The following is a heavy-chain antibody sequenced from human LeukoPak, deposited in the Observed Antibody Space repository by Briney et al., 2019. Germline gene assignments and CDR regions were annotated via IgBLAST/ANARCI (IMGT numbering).Heavy chain of an antibody. J-gene: IGHJ3*02. Sequence: PGGSLRLSCAASGFTFDDYAMHWVRQAPGKGLEWVSGISWNSGSIGYAESVKGRFTISRDNAKNSLYLQTNSLRAEDTALYYCAKDLPKGSDAFDIWGQGTMVTVSS. CDR2: ISWNSGSI. D-gene: IGHD3-10*01. CDR1: GFTFDDYA. V-gene: IGHV3-9*01. CDR3: AKDLPKGSDAFDI.